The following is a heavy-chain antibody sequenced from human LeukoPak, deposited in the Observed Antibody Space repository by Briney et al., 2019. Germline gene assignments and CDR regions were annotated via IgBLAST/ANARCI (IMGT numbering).Heavy chain of an antibody. CDR3: ASTDSNGGAFDI. J-gene: IGHJ3*02. Sequence: SETLSLTXTVSGGSISSGFYYWSWIRQPAGKGLEWIGRVYASRSTNYNPSLKSRVTISIDTSKNQFSLNLSSVTAADTAIYYCASTDSNGGAFDIWGRGTVVTVSS. D-gene: IGHD3-22*01. CDR1: GGSISSGFYY. V-gene: IGHV4-61*02. CDR2: VYASRST.